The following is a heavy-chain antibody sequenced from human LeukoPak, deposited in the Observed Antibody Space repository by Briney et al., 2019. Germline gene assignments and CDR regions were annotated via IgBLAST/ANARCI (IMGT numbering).Heavy chain of an antibody. CDR2: INPNSGGT. Sequence: ASVKVSCKASGYTFTGYYMHWVRQAPGQGLEWMGWINPNSGGTNYAQKFQGRVTMTRDTSISTAYMELSGLRSDDTAVYYCARDLLNYYGSGTPTKNWFDPWGQGTLVTVSS. CDR1: GYTFTGYY. J-gene: IGHJ5*02. D-gene: IGHD3-10*01. CDR3: ARDLLNYYGSGTPTKNWFDP. V-gene: IGHV1-2*02.